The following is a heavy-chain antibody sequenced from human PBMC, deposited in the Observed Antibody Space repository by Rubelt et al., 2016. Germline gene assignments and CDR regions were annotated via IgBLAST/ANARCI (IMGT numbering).Heavy chain of an antibody. CDR1: GGSISSGSYY. V-gene: IGHV4-39*07. CDR2: VYYSGRT. D-gene: IGHD3-16*01. J-gene: IGHJ4*02. CDR3: ARDIGGVGMSY. Sequence: QLQLQESGPGLVKPSETLSLTCTASGGSISSGSYYWGWIRQPPGKELEWLGSVYYSGRTYYNPSLKSRVSMSADTSKNQFSLKLSSVTAADTAVYYCARDIGGVGMSYWGQGSLVTVSS.